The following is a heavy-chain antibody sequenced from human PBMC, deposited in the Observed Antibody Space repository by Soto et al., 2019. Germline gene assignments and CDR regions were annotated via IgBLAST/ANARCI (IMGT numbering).Heavy chain of an antibody. J-gene: IGHJ4*02. CDR3: ARRALPQCINGVCYKDGFWDY. D-gene: IGHD2-8*01. CDR2: IYYSGTT. CDR1: GGSVSSGGYY. Sequence: SATLSLTCTVSGGSVSSGGYYWSWIRQHPGTGLEWIGYIYYSGTTYFNPSLKSRASISLDTSKNEFSPKLTSVTAADTAVYYCARRALPQCINGVCYKDGFWDYWGQGALVTVS. V-gene: IGHV4-31*03.